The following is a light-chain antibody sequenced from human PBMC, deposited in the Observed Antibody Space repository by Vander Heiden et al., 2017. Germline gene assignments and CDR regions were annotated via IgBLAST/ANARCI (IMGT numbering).Light chain of an antibody. CDR1: QSVLYSSNNKNY. J-gene: IGKJ2*01. CDR3: QQYYSTPYT. Sequence: DIVMTQSPDSLAVSLGERATINCKSSQSVLYSSNNKNYLAWYQQKPGQPPKLLIYWASTRKSGVPDRFSGSGSGTDFTLTISSLQAEDVAVYYCQQYYSTPYTFGQWTKLEIK. CDR2: WAS. V-gene: IGKV4-1*01.